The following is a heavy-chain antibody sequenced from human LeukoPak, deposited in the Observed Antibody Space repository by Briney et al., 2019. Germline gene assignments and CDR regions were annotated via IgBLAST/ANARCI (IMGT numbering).Heavy chain of an antibody. J-gene: IGHJ4*02. D-gene: IGHD3-22*01. CDR2: ISYDGSNK. CDR3: AKDFLPYYDSSGFDY. V-gene: IGHV3-30*18. Sequence: GRSLRLSCAASGFTFSSYGMHWARQAPGKGLEWVAVISYDGSNKYYADSVKGRFTISRDNSKNTLYLQMNSLRAEDTAVYYCAKDFLPYYDSSGFDYWGQGTLVTVSS. CDR1: GFTFSSYG.